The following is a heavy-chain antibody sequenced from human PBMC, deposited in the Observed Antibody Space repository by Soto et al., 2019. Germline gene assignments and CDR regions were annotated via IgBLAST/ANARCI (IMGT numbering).Heavy chain of an antibody. CDR1: GFTFSNYE. J-gene: IGHJ4*02. D-gene: IGHD4-17*01. Sequence: GGSLRLSCAASGFTFSNYEMHWVRQAPGKGLEYVSGISNNGAHTDYAKSVKGRFTISRDNSKNTLYLQMNSLRAEDTAVYYCAKENGDFLFDYWGQGTLVTVSS. V-gene: IGHV3-64*01. CDR3: AKENGDFLFDY. CDR2: ISNNGAHT.